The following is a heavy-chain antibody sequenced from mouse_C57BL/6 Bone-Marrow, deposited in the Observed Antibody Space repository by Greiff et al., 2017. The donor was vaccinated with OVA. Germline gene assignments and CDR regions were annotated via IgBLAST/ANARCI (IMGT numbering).Heavy chain of an antibody. CDR1: GYTFTSYW. CDR2: IYPGSGST. J-gene: IGHJ3*01. V-gene: IGHV1-55*01. D-gene: IGHD3-2*02. CDR3: ASGPAQAAWFAY. Sequence: QVQLQQPGAELVKPGASVKMSCKASGYTFTSYWITWVKQRPGQGLEWIGDIYPGSGSTNYNEKFKSKATLTVDTSSSTAYMQLSSLTSEDSAVYYCASGPAQAAWFAYWGQGTLVTVSA.